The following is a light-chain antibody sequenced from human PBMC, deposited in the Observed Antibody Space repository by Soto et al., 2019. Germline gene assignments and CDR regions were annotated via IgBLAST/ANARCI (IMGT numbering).Light chain of an antibody. CDR3: SSYAASNNFYFV. Sequence: QSALTQPPSASGSPGQSVTISCTGTSSDVGGYNYVSWYQQYPGRAPKLMIYEVTKRPSGVPDRFSGSKSGHTASLTVSGLQAEDEAVYHCSSYAASNNFYFVFGGGTMLTVL. V-gene: IGLV2-8*01. CDR2: EVT. J-gene: IGLJ3*02. CDR1: SSDVGGYNY.